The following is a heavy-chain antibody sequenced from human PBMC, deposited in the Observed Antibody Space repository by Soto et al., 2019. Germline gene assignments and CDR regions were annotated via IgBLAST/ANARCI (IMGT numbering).Heavy chain of an antibody. J-gene: IGHJ5*02. Sequence: EVPLVESGGGLVKPGGSLRLSCAASGFTFNTYSMNWVRQAPGKGLEWVSSISGSSSYIYYGDSVKGRFTISRDNAKTSLYLQMNSLRAEDTAVYYCARALGYSNSWYDDWGQGTLVTVSS. V-gene: IGHV3-21*01. CDR2: ISGSSSYI. D-gene: IGHD6-13*01. CDR3: ARALGYSNSWYDD. CDR1: GFTFNTYS.